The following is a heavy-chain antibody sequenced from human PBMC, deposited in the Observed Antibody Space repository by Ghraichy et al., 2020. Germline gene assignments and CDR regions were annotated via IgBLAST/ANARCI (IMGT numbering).Heavy chain of an antibody. CDR3: AASAADSSGYYYVYFDH. D-gene: IGHD3-22*01. J-gene: IGHJ4*02. V-gene: IGHV3-23*01. CDR2: ISGSGDSA. Sequence: GGSLRLSCAASGFAFKYYAMSWVRQAPGKGLEWVSSISGSGDSAYYADSVKGRFTISRENAKNTLYLQMKNLRAEDTAVFYCAASAADSSGYYYVYFDHWGQGALVTVSS. CDR1: GFAFKYYA.